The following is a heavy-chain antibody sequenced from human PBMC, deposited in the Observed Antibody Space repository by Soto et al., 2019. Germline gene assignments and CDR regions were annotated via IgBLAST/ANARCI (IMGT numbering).Heavy chain of an antibody. D-gene: IGHD3-16*01. V-gene: IGHV3-74*01. CDR2: ISPDGSST. J-gene: IGHJ4*02. Sequence: GGSLRLSCEASEFTFRNYWMHWVRQVPGKGLVWVSRISPDGSSTSYADFVRGRFTISRDNAKNTLYLQMNSLRVEDTAVYHCARGPSGSAFYVGDYWRQGTLVTVSS. CDR3: ARGPSGSAFYVGDY. CDR1: EFTFRNYW.